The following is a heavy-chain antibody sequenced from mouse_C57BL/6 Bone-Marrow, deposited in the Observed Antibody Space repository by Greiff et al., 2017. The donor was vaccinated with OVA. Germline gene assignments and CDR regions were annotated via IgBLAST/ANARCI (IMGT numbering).Heavy chain of an antibody. J-gene: IGHJ3*01. D-gene: IGHD2-4*01. CDR3: ARSKEVYYDYPFAY. CDR2: IDPSDSYT. Sequence: QVQLQQPGAELVMPGASVKLSCKASGYTFTSYWMHWVKQRPGQGLEWIGEIDPSDSYTNYNQKFKGKSTLTVDKSSSTAYMQLSSLTSEDSAVYDCARSKEVYYDYPFAYWGRGTLVTVSA. CDR1: GYTFTSYW. V-gene: IGHV1-69*01.